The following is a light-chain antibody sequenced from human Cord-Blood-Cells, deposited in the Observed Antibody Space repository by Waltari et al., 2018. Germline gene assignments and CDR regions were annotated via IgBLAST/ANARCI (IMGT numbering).Light chain of an antibody. Sequence: DIVMTQSPLSLPVTPGEPASIPCTSRQSLLHSNGYNYLDWYLQKPGQSPQLLIYLGSNRASGVPDRFSGSGSGTDFTLKISRVEAEDVGVYYCMQALQTPLTFGGGTKVEIK. CDR2: LGS. J-gene: IGKJ4*01. CDR3: MQALQTPLT. V-gene: IGKV2-28*01. CDR1: QSLLHSNGYNY.